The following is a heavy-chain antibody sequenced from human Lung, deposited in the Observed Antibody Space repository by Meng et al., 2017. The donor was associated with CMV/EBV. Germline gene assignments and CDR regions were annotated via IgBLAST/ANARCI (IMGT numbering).Heavy chain of an antibody. CDR2: TYYRSKWYN. J-gene: IGHJ4*02. CDR3: AGGGGYTSGWYDY. D-gene: IGHD6-19*01. Sequence: DSVSSDSAAWTGIRQSPSRGLEWLGKTYYRSKWYNDYAESVKGRITIYADTSKNQFSLQLISVTPEDTAVYYCAGGGGYTSGWYDYWGQGTLDTVSS. CDR1: DSVSSDSAA. V-gene: IGHV6-1*01.